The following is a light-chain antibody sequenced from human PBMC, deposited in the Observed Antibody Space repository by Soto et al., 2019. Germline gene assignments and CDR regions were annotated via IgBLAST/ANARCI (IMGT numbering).Light chain of an antibody. CDR2: GAS. J-gene: IGKJ1*01. V-gene: IGKV3-20*01. Sequence: EIVLTQSPGTLSLSPGERATLSCRASQSVSSSYLAWYQQKPGQAPRLLIYGASSRATGIPGRFSGSGSGTDFTLTISRLEPEDFATYYCQQSYSTPQTFGQGTKVDIK. CDR1: QSVSSSY. CDR3: QQSYSTPQT.